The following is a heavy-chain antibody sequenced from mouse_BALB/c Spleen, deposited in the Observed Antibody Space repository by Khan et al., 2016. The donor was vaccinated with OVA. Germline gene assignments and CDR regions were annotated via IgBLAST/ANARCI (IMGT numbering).Heavy chain of an antibody. V-gene: IGHV3-2*02. CDR3: ARVYGGDFDY. CDR1: GYSITSDYA. Sequence: EGKRKEEGPGLVKPSQSLSLTCTVTGYSITSDYAWNWIRQFPGNKLEWMGFISYSGNTKYNPSLKSRISITRDTSKNQFFLQLKSVTTEDTARYYCARVYGGDFDYWGQGTTLTVSS. CDR2: ISYSGNT. D-gene: IGHD1-1*01. J-gene: IGHJ2*01.